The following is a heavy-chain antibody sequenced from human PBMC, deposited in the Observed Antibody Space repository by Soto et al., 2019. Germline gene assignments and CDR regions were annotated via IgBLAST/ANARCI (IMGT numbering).Heavy chain of an antibody. CDR2: ISYDGSKK. CDR3: ARDAIRYYGSEYGMDV. V-gene: IGHV3-30-3*01. D-gene: IGHD3-10*01. J-gene: IGHJ6*02. Sequence: GGSLRLSCAASGYTFSTYAMHWVRQAPGKGLEWVAVISYDGSKKYNADSVKGRFTISRDNSKNTLYLQMNSLRAEDTAVYYCARDAIRYYGSEYGMDVWGQGTTVTVSS. CDR1: GYTFSTYA.